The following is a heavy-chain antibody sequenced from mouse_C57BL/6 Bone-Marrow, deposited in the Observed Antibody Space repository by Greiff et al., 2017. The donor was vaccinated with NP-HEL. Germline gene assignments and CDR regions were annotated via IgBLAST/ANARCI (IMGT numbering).Heavy chain of an antibody. D-gene: IGHD2-3*01. J-gene: IGHJ4*01. CDR2: IDPSDSYT. V-gene: IGHV1-69*01. Sequence: QVQLQQPGAELVMPGASVKLSCKASGYTFTSYWMHWVKQRPGQALEWIGEIDPSDSYTNYNQKFKGKSTLTVDKSSSTAYMQLSSLTSEDSAVYYCARGGYYVYAMDYWGQGTSVTVSS. CDR3: ARGGYYVYAMDY. CDR1: GYTFTSYW.